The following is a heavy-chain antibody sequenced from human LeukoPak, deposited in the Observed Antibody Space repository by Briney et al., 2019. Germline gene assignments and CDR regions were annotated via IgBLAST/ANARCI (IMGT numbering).Heavy chain of an antibody. CDR2: IKQDGSEK. D-gene: IGHD6-6*01. CDR1: GFTFSSYW. J-gene: IGHJ4*02. Sequence: GGSLRLTCAASGFTFSSYWMSWVRQAPGKGLEWVANIKQDGSEKYYVDSVKGRFTISRDNAKNSLYLQMSSLRAEDTAVYCCARERWYSSSSPADYWGQGTLVTVSS. V-gene: IGHV3-7*01. CDR3: ARERWYSSSSPADY.